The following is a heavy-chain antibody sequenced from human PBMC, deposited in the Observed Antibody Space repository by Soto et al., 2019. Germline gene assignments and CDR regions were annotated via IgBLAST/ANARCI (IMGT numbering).Heavy chain of an antibody. D-gene: IGHD2-2*01. V-gene: IGHV1-18*01. CDR2: ISAYNGNT. CDR3: ARDGFECSSTSCYATKRWFDP. J-gene: IGHJ5*02. Sequence: ASVKVSCKASGYTFTSYGISWVRQAPGQGLEWMGWISAYNGNTNYAQKLQGRVTMTTDTSTSTAYMELRSLRSDDTAVYYCARDGFECSSTSCYATKRWFDPWGQGTLVTSPQ. CDR1: GYTFTSYG.